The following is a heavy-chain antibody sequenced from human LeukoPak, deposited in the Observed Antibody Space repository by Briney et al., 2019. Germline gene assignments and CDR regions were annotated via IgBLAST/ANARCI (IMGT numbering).Heavy chain of an antibody. D-gene: IGHD3-10*01. CDR1: GFTFSDHY. V-gene: IGHV3-11*01. Sequence: PGGSLRLSCEASGFTFSDHYMTWIRQAPGKGLEWVSYISTSGGSKYYADSVKGRFTISRDNTKNSLFLQMNSLTPEDTSVYYCARGGALLAWFGNPDSWGLGTLVTVSS. CDR3: ARGGALLAWFGNPDS. J-gene: IGHJ4*02. CDR2: ISTSGGSK.